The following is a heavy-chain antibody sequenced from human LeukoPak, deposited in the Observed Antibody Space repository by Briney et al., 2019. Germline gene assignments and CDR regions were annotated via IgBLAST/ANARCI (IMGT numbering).Heavy chain of an antibody. V-gene: IGHV4-4*02. CDR2: VHHTGRT. D-gene: IGHD5-18*01. Sequence: TSETLSLTCVVSGGSISDSFEHYWSWVRQPPGKEFEWIAEVHHTGRTIYSPSFARRVAISADTSKNQVSLIVTSVTAADTAVYYCARGGYSYDGPDFWGQGTLVTVSS. CDR3: ARGGYSYDGPDF. J-gene: IGHJ4*02. CDR1: GGSISDSFEHY.